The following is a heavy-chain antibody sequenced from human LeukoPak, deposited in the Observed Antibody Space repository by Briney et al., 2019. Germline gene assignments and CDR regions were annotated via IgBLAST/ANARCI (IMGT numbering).Heavy chain of an antibody. CDR3: ARIMGRGYCSSTSCRGDWFDP. CDR1: GGSINSSNW. CDR2: IYHSGST. J-gene: IGHJ5*02. D-gene: IGHD2-2*01. Sequence: PSGTLSLICAVSGGSINSSNWWSWVRQSPGKGLEWIGEIYHSGSTNYNPSLKSRVTISVDKSKNQFSLKLSSVTAADTAVYYCARIMGRGYCSSTSCRGDWFDPWGQGTLVTVSS. V-gene: IGHV4-4*02.